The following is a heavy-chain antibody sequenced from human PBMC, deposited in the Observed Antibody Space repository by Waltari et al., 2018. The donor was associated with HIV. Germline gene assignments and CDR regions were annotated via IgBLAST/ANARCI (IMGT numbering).Heavy chain of an antibody. J-gene: IGHJ4*02. Sequence: EVQLVESGGGLVQPGGSLRLSCAAAGFTFSSHWMRWVRQAPGKGLEWVDNIKQDGSEKYYVGSVNGRFTISRDNAENSLYLQMNSLRAEDTAVYYCARGGFYGSGSKVNWGQGTLVTVSS. CDR1: GFTFSSHW. D-gene: IGHD3-10*01. CDR3: ARGGFYGSGSKVN. V-gene: IGHV3-7*04. CDR2: IKQDGSEK.